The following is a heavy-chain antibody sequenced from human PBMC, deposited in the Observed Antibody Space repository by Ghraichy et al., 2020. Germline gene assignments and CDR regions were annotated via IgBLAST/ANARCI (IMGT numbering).Heavy chain of an antibody. J-gene: IGHJ4*02. CDR2: IYTSGST. D-gene: IGHD6-13*01. CDR3: ASLRFGYSRTYYFDY. CDR1: GGSISSYY. V-gene: IGHV4-4*07. Sequence: SETLSLTCTVSGGSISSYYWSWIRQPAGKGLEWIGRIYTSGSTNYNPSLKSRVTMSVDTSKNQFSLKLSSVTAADTAVYYCASLRFGYSRTYYFDYWGQGTLVTVSS.